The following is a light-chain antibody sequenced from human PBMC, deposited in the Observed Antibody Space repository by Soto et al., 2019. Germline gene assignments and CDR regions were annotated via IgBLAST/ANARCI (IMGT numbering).Light chain of an antibody. Sequence: PGERATLSCRASQSVSSNLAWYQPRPGQAPRLLIYGASNRATGIPARFSGSGSGTDFTLTISSLEAEDFAVYYCQQRTAWPITFGQGTRLEIK. CDR3: QQRTAWPIT. J-gene: IGKJ5*01. V-gene: IGKV3-11*01. CDR1: QSVSSN. CDR2: GAS.